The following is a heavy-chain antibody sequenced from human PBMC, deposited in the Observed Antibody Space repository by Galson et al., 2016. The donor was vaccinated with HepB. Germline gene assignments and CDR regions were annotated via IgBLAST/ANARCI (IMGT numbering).Heavy chain of an antibody. CDR2: IDHSGGST. Sequence: SLRLSCAASGFTFSSYALSWVRQAPGKGLEWVSVIDHSGGSTYYIGSVKGRFTISRDNSKNTLYLQMNSLRADDTAVYYCARGPYSSGWYGMDVWGQGTTVTVS. J-gene: IGHJ6*02. D-gene: IGHD6-19*01. CDR1: GFTFSSYA. V-gene: IGHV3-23*01. CDR3: ARGPYSSGWYGMDV.